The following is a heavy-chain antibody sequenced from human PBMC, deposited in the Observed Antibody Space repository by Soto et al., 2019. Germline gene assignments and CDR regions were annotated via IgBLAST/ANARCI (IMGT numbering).Heavy chain of an antibody. CDR1: GGSISSYY. V-gene: IGHV4-59*01. CDR2: IYYSGST. Sequence: SETLSLTRTVCGGSISSYYWSWIRQPPGKGLEWIGYIYYSGSTNYNPSLKSRVTISVDTSKNQFSLKLSSVTAADTAVYYCARADGSGYYSRNYYYYMDVWGKGTTVTVSS. D-gene: IGHD3-3*01. J-gene: IGHJ6*03. CDR3: ARADGSGYYSRNYYYYMDV.